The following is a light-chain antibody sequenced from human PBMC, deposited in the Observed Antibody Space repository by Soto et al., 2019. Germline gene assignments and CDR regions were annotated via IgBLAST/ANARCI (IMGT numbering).Light chain of an antibody. CDR1: QGISSY. J-gene: IGKJ4*01. Sequence: DIPLTQSPSFLSASVGDRVTITYRASQGISSYLAWYQQKPGKAPKLLIYAASTLQSGVPSRFSGSGSGTEFTLTISSLQPEDFATYYCQQLNSYPFLTFGGGTKVEIK. CDR2: AAS. CDR3: QQLNSYPFLT. V-gene: IGKV1-9*01.